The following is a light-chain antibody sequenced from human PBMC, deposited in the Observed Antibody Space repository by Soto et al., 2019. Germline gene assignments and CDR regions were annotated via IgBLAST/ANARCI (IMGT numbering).Light chain of an antibody. Sequence: EIRMTQSPATLSVSPGERATLSCRASQSVSSNLAWYQQKPGQAPRLLIYVASPRATGIPARFSGSGSGTEFPLTISSLQSEDFAVYYCQQYNNRPPNTFGGGTKVEIK. CDR1: QSVSSN. V-gene: IGKV3-15*01. CDR2: VAS. CDR3: QQYNNRPPNT. J-gene: IGKJ4*01.